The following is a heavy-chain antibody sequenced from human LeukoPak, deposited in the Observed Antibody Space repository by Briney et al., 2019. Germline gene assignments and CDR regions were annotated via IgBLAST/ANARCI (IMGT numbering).Heavy chain of an antibody. Sequence: SETLSLTCTVSGGSISSGGYYWSWIRQHPGKGLEWIGYIYYSGSTYYNPSLKSRVTMSVDTSKNQFSLKLSSVTAADTAVYYCARGGGYDSSGYFLSDAFDIWGQGTMVTVSS. J-gene: IGHJ3*02. D-gene: IGHD3-22*01. V-gene: IGHV4-31*03. CDR2: IYYSGST. CDR1: GGSISSGGYY. CDR3: ARGGGYDSSGYFLSDAFDI.